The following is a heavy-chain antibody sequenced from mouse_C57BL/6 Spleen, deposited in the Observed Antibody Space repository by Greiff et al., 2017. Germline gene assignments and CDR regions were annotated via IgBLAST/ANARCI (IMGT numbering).Heavy chain of an antibody. CDR2: IYPGSGNT. J-gene: IGHJ4*01. CDR3: AKRDYGIAMDY. D-gene: IGHD1-1*01. Sequence: VQGVESGPELVKPGASVKISCKASGYSFPSYYIPWVKPRPGQGLEWIGWIYPGSGNTKYNEKFKGKATLTADTSSSTAYMQLSSLTSEDSAVYCCAKRDYGIAMDYWGQGTSVTVSS. CDR1: GYSFPSYY. V-gene: IGHV1-66*01.